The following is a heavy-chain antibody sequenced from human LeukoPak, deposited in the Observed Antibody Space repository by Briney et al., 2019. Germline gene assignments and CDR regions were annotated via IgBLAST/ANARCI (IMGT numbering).Heavy chain of an antibody. D-gene: IGHD6-13*01. CDR3: AKVVQYTASTGTGLDY. V-gene: IGHV3-48*03. CDR1: GLTLSSYE. J-gene: IGHJ4*02. CDR2: MSRSGTTI. Sequence: GGSLRLSCTISGLTLSSYELNWVRQAPGKGLEWVSYMSRSGTTIYYADSVKGRFTISRDNAKNSLYLQMNSLRVEDTAVYYCAKVVQYTASTGTGLDYWGQGTLVTVSS.